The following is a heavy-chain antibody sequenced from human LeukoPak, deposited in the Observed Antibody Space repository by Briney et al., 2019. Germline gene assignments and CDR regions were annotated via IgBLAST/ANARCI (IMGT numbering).Heavy chain of an antibody. Sequence: GGSLRLSCAASGFTFSSYSMNWVRQAPGKGLEWVSSISSSSSYIYYADSVKGRFTISRDNAKNSLYLQMNSLRAEDTAVYYCANPWSTYYYDSSGYYHDYWGQGTLVTVSS. V-gene: IGHV3-21*04. J-gene: IGHJ4*02. CDR2: ISSSSSYI. CDR3: ANPWSTYYYDSSGYYHDY. CDR1: GFTFSSYS. D-gene: IGHD3-22*01.